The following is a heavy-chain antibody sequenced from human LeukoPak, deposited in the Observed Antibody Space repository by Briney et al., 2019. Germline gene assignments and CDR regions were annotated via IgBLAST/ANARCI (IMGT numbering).Heavy chain of an antibody. CDR3: ARPNYYDSSGYYGDAFDI. V-gene: IGHV5-51*01. Sequence: PGESLKISFKGSGXSFTSYWIGWVRQMPGKGLEWMGIIYPGDSDTRYSPSFQGQVTISADKSISTAYLQWSSLKASDTAMYYCARPNYYDSSGYYGDAFDIWGQGIMVTVSS. CDR1: GXSFTSYW. CDR2: IYPGDSDT. D-gene: IGHD3-22*01. J-gene: IGHJ3*02.